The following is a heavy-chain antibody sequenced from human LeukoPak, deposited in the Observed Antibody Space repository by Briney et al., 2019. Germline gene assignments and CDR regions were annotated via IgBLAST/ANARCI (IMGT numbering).Heavy chain of an antibody. CDR3: ARVLVGGDGYYGMDV. D-gene: IGHD4-17*01. V-gene: IGHV3-66*01. CDR1: GFTVSSNY. J-gene: IGHJ6*02. Sequence: GGSLRLSCAASGFTVSSNYMSWVRQAPGKGLEWVSVIYSGGSTYYADSVKGRFTISRDNSKNTLYLQMNSLRAEDTAVYYCARVLVGGDGYYGMDVWGQGTTVTVSS. CDR2: IYSGGST.